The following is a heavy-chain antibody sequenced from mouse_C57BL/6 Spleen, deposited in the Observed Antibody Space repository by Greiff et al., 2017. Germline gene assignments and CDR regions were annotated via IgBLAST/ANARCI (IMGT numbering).Heavy chain of an antibody. V-gene: IGHV7-3*01. CDR1: GFTFTDYY. Sequence: EVKLVESGGGLVQPGGSLSLSCAASGFTFTDYYMSWVRQPPGKALEWLGFIRNKANGYTTEYSASVQGRFTISRDNSQSILYLQLNALRAEDSATYYCARLYGNYVWYFDVWGTGTTVTVSS. D-gene: IGHD2-1*01. CDR2: IRNKANGYTT. J-gene: IGHJ1*03. CDR3: ARLYGNYVWYFDV.